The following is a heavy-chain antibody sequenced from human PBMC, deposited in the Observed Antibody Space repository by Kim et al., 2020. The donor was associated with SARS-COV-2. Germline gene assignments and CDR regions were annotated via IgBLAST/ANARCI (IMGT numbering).Heavy chain of an antibody. V-gene: IGHV4-31*03. J-gene: IGHJ4*02. CDR3: GREARRYSFGGGIDY. D-gene: IGHD2-15*01. Sequence: SETLSLTCTVSGGSLSSGDYYWSWIRQHPGEGLEWIGYIYYSGSTYYNPSLKSRVTMSVDTSKNQFSLRLSSLTAADTAIYYCGREARRYSFGGGIDYWGQGTLVTVSS. CDR2: IYYSGST. CDR1: GGSLSSGDYY.